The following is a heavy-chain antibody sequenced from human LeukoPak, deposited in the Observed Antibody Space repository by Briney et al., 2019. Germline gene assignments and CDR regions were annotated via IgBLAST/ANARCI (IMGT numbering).Heavy chain of an antibody. CDR1: GYTLTSYD. CDR3: ARVREWRANTFGP. CDR2: MNPNSGNT. J-gene: IGHJ5*02. V-gene: IGHV1-8*01. D-gene: IGHD3-3*01. Sequence: ASVKVSCKASGYTLTSYDINWVRQATGQGLEWMGWMNPNSGNTGYAQKFQGRVTMTRNTSISTAYMELSSLRSEDTAVYYCARVREWRANTFGPWGQGTLVTVSS.